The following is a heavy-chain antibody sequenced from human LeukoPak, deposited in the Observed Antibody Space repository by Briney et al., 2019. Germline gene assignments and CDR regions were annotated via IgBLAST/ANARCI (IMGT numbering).Heavy chain of an antibody. CDR1: GFTFSSYA. D-gene: IGHD6-19*01. CDR2: ISGSGGST. Sequence: GGSLRLSCAASGFTFSSYAMSWVRQAPGKGLEWVSAISGSGGSTYYADSVKGRFTISRDNSKNTLYLQMNSLRAEDTAVYYCARDRYSSGWYGDFDCWGQGTLVTVSS. CDR3: ARDRYSSGWYGDFDC. J-gene: IGHJ4*02. V-gene: IGHV3-23*01.